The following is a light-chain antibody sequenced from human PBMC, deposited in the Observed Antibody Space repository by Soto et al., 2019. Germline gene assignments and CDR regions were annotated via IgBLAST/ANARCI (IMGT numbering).Light chain of an antibody. J-gene: IGKJ1*01. Sequence: ENVLTQSPGTLSLSPGERVTLSCRASQDIRSHLARYQQKPGQAPRLLIFDASSRATGIPDRFSGSGSGTDFTLSISRLEPEDFAVYYCQQYGTSPRTFGQGTKVDIK. CDR3: QQYGTSPRT. CDR2: DAS. CDR1: QDIRSH. V-gene: IGKV3-20*01.